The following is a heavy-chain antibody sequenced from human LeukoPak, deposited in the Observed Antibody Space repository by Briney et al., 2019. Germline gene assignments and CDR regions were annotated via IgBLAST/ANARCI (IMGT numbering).Heavy chain of an antibody. J-gene: IGHJ5*02. V-gene: IGHV5-51*01. CDR2: IYPGDSIT. D-gene: IGHD2-15*01. Sequence: GESLKISCKGSGYSFTHYWIGWVRQMPGKGLEWMGIIYPGDSITRYSPSFQGQVTISADNSISTAYLQWSSLKASDTAMYYCARAAAVIATDGNWFDPWGQGTLVTVTS. CDR1: GYSFTHYW. CDR3: ARAAAVIATDGNWFDP.